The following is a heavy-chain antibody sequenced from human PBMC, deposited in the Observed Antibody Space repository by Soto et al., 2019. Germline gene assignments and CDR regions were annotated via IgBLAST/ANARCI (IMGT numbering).Heavy chain of an antibody. CDR3: ARASGPFDY. Sequence: QVQLVESGGGVVQPGRSLRLSCAASGFIFSTYGMHWVRQAPGKGLEWVAVIWYDGSDKYYADSMKGRFTISRDNSKNTLYLQINSLRAEDKDVYYCARASGPFDYWGQGTLVTVS. CDR2: IWYDGSDK. CDR1: GFIFSTYG. V-gene: IGHV3-33*01. D-gene: IGHD2-8*02. J-gene: IGHJ4*02.